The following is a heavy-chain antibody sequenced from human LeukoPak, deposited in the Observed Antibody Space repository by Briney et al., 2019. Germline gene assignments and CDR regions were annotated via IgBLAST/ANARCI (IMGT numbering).Heavy chain of an antibody. Sequence: QPGRSLTLSCAASGFTFSSYGMHWVRQAPGKGLEWVAVISYDGSNKYYADSVKGRFTISRDNSKNTLYLQMNSLSAEDTAVYHFVGDGGRIAIVGDCWGQGTLVTVSS. CDR1: GFTFSSYG. V-gene: IGHV3-30*03. CDR2: ISYDGSNK. J-gene: IGHJ4*02. D-gene: IGHD2-21*01. CDR3: VGDGGRIAIVGDC.